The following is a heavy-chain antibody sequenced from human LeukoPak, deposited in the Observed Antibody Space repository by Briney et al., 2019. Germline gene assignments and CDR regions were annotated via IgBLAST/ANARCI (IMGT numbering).Heavy chain of an antibody. D-gene: IGHD2/OR15-2a*01. Sequence: PSETLSLTCTVSGGSIGRYFWSWIRQPPGRGLEWLGYIYYSGSTNYNPSLESRVTMSVDMSKNQFSLKLRSVTAADTAVYYCARPGVGSGLYGAFDIWGQGTMVTVSS. CDR3: ARPGVGSGLYGAFDI. V-gene: IGHV4-59*08. CDR1: GGSIGRYF. J-gene: IGHJ3*02. CDR2: IYYSGST.